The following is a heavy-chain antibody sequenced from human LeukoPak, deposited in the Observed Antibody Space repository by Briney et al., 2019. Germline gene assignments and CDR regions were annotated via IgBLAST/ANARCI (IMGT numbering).Heavy chain of an antibody. D-gene: IGHD6-19*01. CDR2: ISGSGGST. CDR1: GFTFSSYA. Sequence: GGSLRLSCAASGFTFSSYAMSWVRQAPGKGLEWVSAISGSGGSTYYADSVKGRFTISRDNSKNTLYLQMNSLRAEDTAVYYCAKYIAVAGPYYYYCGMDVWGQGTTVTVSS. CDR3: AKYIAVAGPYYYYCGMDV. J-gene: IGHJ6*02. V-gene: IGHV3-23*01.